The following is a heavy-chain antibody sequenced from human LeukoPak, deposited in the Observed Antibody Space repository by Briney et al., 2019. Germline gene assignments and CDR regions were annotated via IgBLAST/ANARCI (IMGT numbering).Heavy chain of an antibody. V-gene: IGHV4-39*01. CDR2: IYYSGST. J-gene: IGHJ4*02. CDR1: GGSISSSSYY. D-gene: IGHD5-18*01. CDR3: ASYTAMVTGEYDY. Sequence: KPSETLSLTCTVSGGSISSSSYYWGGIRQPPGKGLEWIGSIYYSGSTYYNPSLKNRVTRSVHTPKNPSSRKLTPLAAADAAVYYCASYTAMVTGEYDYWGQGTLVTVSS.